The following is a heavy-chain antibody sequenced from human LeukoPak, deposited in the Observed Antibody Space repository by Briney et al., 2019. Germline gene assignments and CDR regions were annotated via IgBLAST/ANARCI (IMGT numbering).Heavy chain of an antibody. Sequence: PGGSLRLSCAASGFAFSNFAMSWVRQAPGKGLEWVSYISSSGSTIYYADSVKGRFTISRDNAKNSLYLQMNSLRAEDTAVYYCAELGITMIGGVWGKGTTVTISS. CDR2: ISSSGSTI. J-gene: IGHJ6*04. D-gene: IGHD3-10*02. CDR1: GFAFSNFA. CDR3: AELGITMIGGV. V-gene: IGHV3-48*03.